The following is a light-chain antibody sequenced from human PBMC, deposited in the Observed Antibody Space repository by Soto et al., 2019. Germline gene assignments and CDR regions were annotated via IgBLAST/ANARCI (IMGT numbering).Light chain of an antibody. J-gene: IGKJ2*01. Sequence: DIVMTQSPDSLAVSLGERATINCKSSQSVLYSSNNKNYLAGYQQKPGQPPKLLIYWASTRESGVPDRFSGSGSGTDFTITISSLQAEDVAVYYCQQCYSTPYTFGQGTKLEIK. CDR3: QQCYSTPYT. CDR1: QSVLYSSNNKNY. V-gene: IGKV4-1*01. CDR2: WAS.